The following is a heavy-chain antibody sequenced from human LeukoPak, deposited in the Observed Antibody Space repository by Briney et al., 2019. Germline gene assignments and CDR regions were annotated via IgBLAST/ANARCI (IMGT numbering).Heavy chain of an antibody. D-gene: IGHD3-10*02. CDR3: ARGGHRPPMSFQH. V-gene: IGHV4-61*02. CDR1: GGSISSGSYY. Sequence: PSETLSLTCTVSGGSISSGSYYWSWIRQPAGKGLEWIGRIYTSGSTNYNPSLKSRATISVDTSKNQFSLKLSSVTAADTAVYYCARGGHRPPMSFQHWGQGTLVTVSS. CDR2: IYTSGST. J-gene: IGHJ1*01.